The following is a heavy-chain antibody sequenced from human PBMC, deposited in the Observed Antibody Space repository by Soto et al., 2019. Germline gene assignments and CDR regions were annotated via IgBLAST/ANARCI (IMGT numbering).Heavy chain of an antibody. CDR2: ISGSGGST. Sequence: EVQLLESGGGLVQPGGSLRLSCAASGFTFSSYAMSWVRQAPGKGLEWVSAISGSGGSTYYADAVKGRFTISRDNSKNALYLQMNSLRAEDTAGYYCVKGFGTGTPGAPYIDYWGQGTLVTVSS. V-gene: IGHV3-23*01. CDR1: GFTFSSYA. J-gene: IGHJ4*02. CDR3: VKGFGTGTPGAPYIDY. D-gene: IGHD1-7*01.